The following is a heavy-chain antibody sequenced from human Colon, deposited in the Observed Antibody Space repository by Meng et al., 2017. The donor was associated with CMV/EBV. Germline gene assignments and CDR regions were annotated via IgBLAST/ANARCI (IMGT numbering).Heavy chain of an antibody. CDR2: INSDGSST. D-gene: IGHD2-21*01. CDR3: AKDRAYCGSFSCSPNYFDG. J-gene: IGHJ4*02. V-gene: IGHV3-74*01. Sequence: GGSLRLSCAASGFTFSSYWMHWVRQAPGKGLVWVSRINSDGSSTSYADSVEGRFTISRDNAKNTLYLQMNSLRAEDTAVYYCAKDRAYCGSFSCSPNYFDGWGQGNLVTVSS. CDR1: GFTFSSYW.